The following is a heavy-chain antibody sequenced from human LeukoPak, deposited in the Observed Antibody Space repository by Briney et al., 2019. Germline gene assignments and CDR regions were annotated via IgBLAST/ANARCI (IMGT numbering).Heavy chain of an antibody. CDR1: GFTFSSYA. Sequence: GGSLRLSCAASGFTFSSYAMSWVRQAPGKGLEWVSAISNSGGSTYYADSVKGRFTISRDNSKNTLYLQMNSLRAEDTAVYYCAKVYDYYYYGMDVWGQGSTVTVSS. J-gene: IGHJ6*02. V-gene: IGHV3-23*01. CDR3: AKVYDYYYYGMDV. D-gene: IGHD5/OR15-5a*01. CDR2: ISNSGGST.